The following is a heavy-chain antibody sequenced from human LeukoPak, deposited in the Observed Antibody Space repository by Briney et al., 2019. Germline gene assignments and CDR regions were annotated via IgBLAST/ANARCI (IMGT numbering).Heavy chain of an antibody. D-gene: IGHD2-15*01. Sequence: PGGSLRLSCAASGFTVSSNYMSWFRQAPGKGLEWVSVIYSGGNTNYADSVKGRFTISRDNSKNTLFLQMNSLRAEDTAVYYCARWWPRGHFDYWGQGTLVTVSS. CDR2: IYSGGNT. V-gene: IGHV3-53*01. CDR1: GFTVSSNY. J-gene: IGHJ4*02. CDR3: ARWWPRGHFDY.